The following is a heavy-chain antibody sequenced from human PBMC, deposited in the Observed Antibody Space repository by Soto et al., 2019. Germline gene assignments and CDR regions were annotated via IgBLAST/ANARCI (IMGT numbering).Heavy chain of an antibody. CDR2: IYYSGST. CDR1: GGSISSSSYY. J-gene: IGHJ4*02. CDR3: ARHVIRGYSRFDY. D-gene: IGHD5-12*01. V-gene: IGHV4-39*01. Sequence: PSETLSLTCTVSGGSISSSSYYWGWIRQPPGKGLEWIGSIYYSGSTYYNPSLKSRVTISVDTSKNQFSLKLSFVTAADTAVYYCARHVIRGYSRFDYWGQGTLVTVSS.